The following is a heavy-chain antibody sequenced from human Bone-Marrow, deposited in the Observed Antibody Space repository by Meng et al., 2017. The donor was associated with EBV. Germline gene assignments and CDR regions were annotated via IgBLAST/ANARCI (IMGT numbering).Heavy chain of an antibody. CDR1: GGPISSGGYF. CDR3: ARGSMLRGVITWFGP. J-gene: IGHJ5*02. D-gene: IGHD3-10*01. V-gene: IGHV4-30-4*01. CDR2: IYYSGST. Sequence: ESGQALVKPSLPRSLTCAVSGGPISSGGYFWSWIRQPPGKGLEWIGYIYYSGSTYYNPSLKSRVTISVDTSKNQFSLKLSSVTATDTAVYYCARGSMLRGVITWFGPWGQGTLVTVSS.